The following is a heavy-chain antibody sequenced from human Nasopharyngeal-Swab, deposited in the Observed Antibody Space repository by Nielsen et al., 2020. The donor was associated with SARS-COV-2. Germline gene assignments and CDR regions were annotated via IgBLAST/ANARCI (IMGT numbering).Heavy chain of an antibody. CDR1: GYTFTGYY. CDR2: INPNSGGT. D-gene: IGHD2-2*01. Sequence: ASVKVSCKASGYTFTGYYMHWVRQAPGQGLEWMGWINPNSGGTNYAQKFQGWVTMTRDTSTSTAYMELSRLRSDDTAVYYCARGDRRHCSSTSCYYYYYMDVWGKGTTVTVSS. V-gene: IGHV1-2*04. CDR3: ARGDRRHCSSTSCYYYYYMDV. J-gene: IGHJ6*03.